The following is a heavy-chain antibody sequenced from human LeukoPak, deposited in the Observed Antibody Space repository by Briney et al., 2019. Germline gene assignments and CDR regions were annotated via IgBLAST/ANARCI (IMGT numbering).Heavy chain of an antibody. V-gene: IGHV4-39*01. CDR2: TYYSGST. CDR1: GGSISSSSYY. CDR3: ARQGYSYGTSYNWFDP. J-gene: IGHJ5*02. D-gene: IGHD5-18*01. Sequence: PSETLSLTCTVSGGSISSSSYYWGWIRQPPGKGLEWIGSTYYSGSTYYNPSLKSRVTISVDTSKNQFSLKLSSVTAADTAVYYCARQGYSYGTSYNWFDPWGQGTLVTVSS.